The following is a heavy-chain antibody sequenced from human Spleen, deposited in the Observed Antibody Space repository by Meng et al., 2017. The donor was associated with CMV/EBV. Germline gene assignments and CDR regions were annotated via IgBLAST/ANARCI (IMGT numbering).Heavy chain of an antibody. J-gene: IGHJ4*02. CDR1: GFSLTTNGMC. CDR2: IDWEDDK. CDR3: ARIQSITGRYWFDY. V-gene: IGHV2-70*13. D-gene: IGHD1-20*01. Sequence: SGPTLVKPTQTLTLTCTFSGFSLTTNGMCVGWLRQPPGKALEWPALIDWEDDKYYTTSLKTRLTISKDTSENQVFLTMTKMDPLDTATYYCARIQSITGRYWFDYWGRGTLVTVSS.